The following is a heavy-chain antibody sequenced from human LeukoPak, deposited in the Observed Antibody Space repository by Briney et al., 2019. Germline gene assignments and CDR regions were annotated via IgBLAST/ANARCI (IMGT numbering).Heavy chain of an antibody. D-gene: IGHD3-16*01. J-gene: IGHJ3*02. CDR1: GLTFSAYA. Sequence: GGSLRLSCAASGLTFSAYAMNWVRQAPGKGLEWVSSISGTSSYIYYADSMKGRFTISRDNAKNSLYLQMNSLRAEDTALYYCARGALGAAFDIWGQGTMVTVSS. V-gene: IGHV3-21*06. CDR2: ISGTSSYI. CDR3: ARGALGAAFDI.